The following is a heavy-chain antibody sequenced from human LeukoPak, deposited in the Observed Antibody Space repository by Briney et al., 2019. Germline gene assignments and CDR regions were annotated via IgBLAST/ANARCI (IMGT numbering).Heavy chain of an antibody. CDR1: GFTFSNYA. Sequence: HPGGSLRLSCAASGFTFSNYAMSWVRQAPGKGLAWVSGIGGGADTHYADSVKGRFTISRDNSKNTLYLQMNSLRAEDTAVYYCAKVPDLRGSTYLDYWGQGTLVTVSS. J-gene: IGHJ4*02. D-gene: IGHD1-26*01. V-gene: IGHV3-23*01. CDR3: AKVPDLRGSTYLDY. CDR2: IGGGADT.